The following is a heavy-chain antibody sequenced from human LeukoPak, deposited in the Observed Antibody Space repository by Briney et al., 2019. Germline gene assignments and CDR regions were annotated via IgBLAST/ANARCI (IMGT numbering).Heavy chain of an antibody. V-gene: IGHV3-48*04. CDR3: ARAKISIAAAGISMDY. Sequence: GGSLRLSCAASGFTFNNYSVNWVRQAPGKGLEWVSYIGSSSLIIYYADSVKGRFTISRDNAKNSLYLQMNSLRAEDTAVYYCARAKISIAAAGISMDYWGQGTLVTVSS. D-gene: IGHD6-13*01. CDR1: GFTFNNYS. J-gene: IGHJ4*02. CDR2: IGSSSLII.